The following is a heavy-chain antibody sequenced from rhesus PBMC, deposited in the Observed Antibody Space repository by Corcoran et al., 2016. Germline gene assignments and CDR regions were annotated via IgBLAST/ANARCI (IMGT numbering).Heavy chain of an antibody. CDR1: GDSIRGYY. D-gene: IGHD3-9*01. J-gene: IGHJ1*01. CDR3: ARQEKLLFFQF. Sequence: QVQLQESGPGLVKPSETLSLTCAVSGDSIRGYYWTWIRRPPGKGLEWIGRIFGNGGNTDYNPSLKGRVTFSTDTSKNQFSLKRNSVTAADTAVYYCARQEKLLFFQFWGQGALVTVSS. CDR2: IFGNGGNT. V-gene: IGHV4-160*01.